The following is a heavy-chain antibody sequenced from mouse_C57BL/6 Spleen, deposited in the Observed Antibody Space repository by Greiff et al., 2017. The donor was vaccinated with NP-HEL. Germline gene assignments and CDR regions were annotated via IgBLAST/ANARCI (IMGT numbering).Heavy chain of an antibody. CDR1: GYTFTDYY. V-gene: IGHV1-26*01. D-gene: IGHD1-1*01. CDR2: INPNNGGT. J-gene: IGHJ3*01. CDR3: AGDYGSRFAY. Sequence: EVQLQQSGPELVKPGASVKISCKASGYTFTDYYMNWVKQSHGKSLEWIGDINPNNGGTSYNQKFKGKATLTVDKSSSTAYMELRSLTSEDSAVYYCAGDYGSRFAYWGQGTLVTVSA.